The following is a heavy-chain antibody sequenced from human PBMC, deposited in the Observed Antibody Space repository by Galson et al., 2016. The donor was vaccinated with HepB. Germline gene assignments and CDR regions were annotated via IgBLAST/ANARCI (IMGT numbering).Heavy chain of an antibody. J-gene: IGHJ5*02. D-gene: IGHD6-19*01. CDR1: GFTFSSYA. CDR2: ISGSGATT. CDR3: AKGGQWLLRGPGWFDP. Sequence: SLRLSCAAPGFTFSSYAMSWVRQAPGKGLEWVSTISGSGATTYVADSVKGRFTMSRDNSKNTLYLQMNSLRVEDTAIYYCAKGGQWLLRGPGWFDPWGQGTLVSVSS. V-gene: IGHV3-23*01.